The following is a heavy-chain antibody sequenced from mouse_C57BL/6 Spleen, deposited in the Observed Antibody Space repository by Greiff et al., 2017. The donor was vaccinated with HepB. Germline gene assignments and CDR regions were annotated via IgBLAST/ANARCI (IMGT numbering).Heavy chain of an antibody. CDR2: IDPETGGT. Sequence: QVQLQQSGAELVRPGASVTLSCKASGYTFTDYEMHWVKQTPVHGLEWIGAIDPETGGTAYNQKFKGKAILTADKSSSTAYMELRSLTSEDSAVYYCTRGGDYDVGAYFDYWGQGTTLTVSS. CDR1: GYTFTDYE. CDR3: TRGGDYDVGAYFDY. D-gene: IGHD2-4*01. V-gene: IGHV1-15*01. J-gene: IGHJ2*01.